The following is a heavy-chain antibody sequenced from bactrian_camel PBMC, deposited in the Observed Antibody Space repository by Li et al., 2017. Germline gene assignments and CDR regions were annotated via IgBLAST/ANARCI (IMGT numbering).Heavy chain of an antibody. CDR3: AAGYPSPLRPMDVDEYKY. CDR2: IFTAGGRT. V-gene: IGHV3-3*01. CDR1: GDTNNKHC. J-gene: IGHJ4*01. D-gene: IGHD2*01. Sequence: HVQLVESGGGSVQAGGSLGLSCIVSGDTNNKHCIGWFRQAPGKEREGVAIIFTAGGRTHYADSVKGRFTISQDNAKNTVDLQMDDLKPEDTALFYCAAGYPSPLRPMDVDEYKYWGQGTQVTVS.